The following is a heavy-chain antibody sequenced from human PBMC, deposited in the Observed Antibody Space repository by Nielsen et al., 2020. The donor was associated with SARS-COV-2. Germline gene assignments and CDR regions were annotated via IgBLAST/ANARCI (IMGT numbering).Heavy chain of an antibody. J-gene: IGHJ3*02. V-gene: IGHV3-73*01. Sequence: GESLKISCAASGFTFSGSAMHWVRQASGKGLEWVGRIRSKANSYATAYAASVKGRFTISRDDSKNTAYLQMNSLKTEDTAVYYCTSRSRLLPNAFDIWGQGTMVTVSS. CDR2: IRSKANSYAT. CDR1: GFTFSGSA. D-gene: IGHD2-15*01. CDR3: TSRSRLLPNAFDI.